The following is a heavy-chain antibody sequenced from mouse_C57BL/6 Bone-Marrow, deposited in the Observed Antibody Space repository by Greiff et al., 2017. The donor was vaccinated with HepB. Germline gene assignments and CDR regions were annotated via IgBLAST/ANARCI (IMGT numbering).Heavy chain of an antibody. D-gene: IGHD1-1*01. J-gene: IGHJ4*01. CDR3: AGSSYGYYAMDY. V-gene: IGHV1-55*01. CDR2: IYPGSGST. CDR1: GYTFTSYW. Sequence: QVQLQQPGAELVKPGASVKMSCKASGYTFTSYWITWVKQRPGQGLEWIGDIYPGSGSTNYNEKFKSKATLTVDTSSSTDYMQLSSLTSEDSAVYYCAGSSYGYYAMDYWGQGTSVTVSS.